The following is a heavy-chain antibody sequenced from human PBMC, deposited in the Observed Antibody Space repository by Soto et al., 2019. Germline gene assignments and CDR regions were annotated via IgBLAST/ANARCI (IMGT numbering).Heavy chain of an antibody. V-gene: IGHV1-69*01. CDR3: ARVGSCLIYSCLYYGMDV. Sequence: VQLVQSGAEVRKPGSSVKVSCKASGGDFKNFIIAWVRQAPVHGLEWMGGVIPIFGTPNFVQKFQDRVTITAYESTSTAYMELRSLRSEVTAVYYCARVGSCLIYSCLYYGMDVGGQCTTVIVSS. D-gene: IGHD5-18*01. CDR1: GGDFKNFI. CDR2: VIPIFGTP. J-gene: IGHJ6*02.